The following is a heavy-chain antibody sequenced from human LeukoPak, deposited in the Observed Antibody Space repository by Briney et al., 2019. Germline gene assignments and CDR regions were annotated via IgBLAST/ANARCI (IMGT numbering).Heavy chain of an antibody. V-gene: IGHV3-74*01. Sequence: PGGSLRLSCAASGFTFSTSWMHWVRQAPGKGLVWVSRINSDGSSTSYADSVKGRFTISRDNAKNSLYLQMNSLRAEDTAVYYCARDYYGSGSYHWGQGTLVTVSS. CDR3: ARDYYGSGSYH. D-gene: IGHD3-10*01. J-gene: IGHJ5*02. CDR1: GFTFSTSW. CDR2: INSDGSST.